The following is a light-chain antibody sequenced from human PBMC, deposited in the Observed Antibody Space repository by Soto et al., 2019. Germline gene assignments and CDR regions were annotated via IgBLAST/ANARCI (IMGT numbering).Light chain of an antibody. Sequence: DVRLTQSPSSLSASVGDIVTIACLANQTVSFFLNWYQQRPGRAPKLLIYGASNLLSGVPSRFSGSRSGTEFTLVISSLQVDDFATYYCQEALNEPWTFGQGTKVDIK. J-gene: IGKJ1*01. CDR2: GAS. V-gene: IGKV1-39*01. CDR1: QTVSFF. CDR3: QEALNEPWT.